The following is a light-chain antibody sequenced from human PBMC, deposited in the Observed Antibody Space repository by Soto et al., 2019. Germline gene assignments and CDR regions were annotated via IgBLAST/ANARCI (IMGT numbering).Light chain of an antibody. CDR1: SSDIGGYNF. V-gene: IGLV2-14*01. J-gene: IGLJ1*01. Sequence: QSALTQAASVSGSPGQSITISCVRTSSDIGGYNFVSWYQQHPGKAPKLMIFEVNKRPSGVSNRFSGSKSGNTASLTISGLQAEDEADYFCFSYTTGTTNVFGTGTKLTVL. CDR3: FSYTTGTTNV. CDR2: EVN.